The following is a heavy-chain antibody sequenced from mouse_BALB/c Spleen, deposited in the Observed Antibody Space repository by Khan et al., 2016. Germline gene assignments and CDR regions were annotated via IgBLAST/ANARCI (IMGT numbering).Heavy chain of an antibody. D-gene: IGHD3-1*01. V-gene: IGHV7-3*02. CDR2: LTYKAGGYTT. CDR3: TSRTGTIAY. CDR1: GLTFTDYY. Sequence: EVELVASGGGLVQTGGSLRLSCATSGLTFTDYYMTWVRQPPGKALAWLGFLTYKAGGYTTESSASVMGRFTISRANSQSIPYPKVNTLSTEDSATYYRTSRTGTIAYRGQGTLLTVSA. J-gene: IGHJ3*01.